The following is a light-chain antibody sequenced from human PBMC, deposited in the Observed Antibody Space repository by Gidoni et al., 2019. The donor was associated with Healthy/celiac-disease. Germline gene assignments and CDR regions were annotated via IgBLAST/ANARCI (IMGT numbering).Light chain of an antibody. V-gene: IGKV3-15*01. J-gene: IGKJ1*01. CDR3: QQYNNWPRGT. Sequence: ERVMTQSPATLSVSPGERAPLSCRASQRVSSNLAWYQQKPGQAPRLLIYGASTRATGIPARFSGRGSGTEFTLTISRLQSEDFAVYYCQQYNNWPRGTFGQGTKVEIK. CDR2: GAS. CDR1: QRVSSN.